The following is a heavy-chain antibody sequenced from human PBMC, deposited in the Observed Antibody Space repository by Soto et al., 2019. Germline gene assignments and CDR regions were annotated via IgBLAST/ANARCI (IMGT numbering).Heavy chain of an antibody. V-gene: IGHV3-30*18. CDR1: GFTFSSYG. D-gene: IGHD1-20*01. J-gene: IGHJ6*02. CDR3: AKGGITGTSSTNYYYYGMDV. CDR2: ISYDGSNK. Sequence: VGSLRLSCAASGFTFSSYGMHWVRQAPGKGLEWVAVISYDGSNKYYADSVKDRFTISRDNSKNTLYLQMNSLRAEDTAVYYCAKGGITGTSSTNYYYYGMDVWGQGTTVTVSS.